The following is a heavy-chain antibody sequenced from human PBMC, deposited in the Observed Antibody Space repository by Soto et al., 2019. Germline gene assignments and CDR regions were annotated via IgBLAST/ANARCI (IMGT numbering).Heavy chain of an antibody. Sequence: QVQLVQSGAAEKKPGASVKVSCKASGYAFTGYAIHWVRQAPGQWLEWVGWINAGNGDTKHSQNFQGRVTFTRDTSASTAYMELSSLRAEDTAVYYCATAILAGDLTRHYHGMDVWGQGTTVTVSS. D-gene: IGHD6-19*01. CDR2: INAGNGDT. V-gene: IGHV1-3*05. CDR1: GYAFTGYA. J-gene: IGHJ6*02. CDR3: ATAILAGDLTRHYHGMDV.